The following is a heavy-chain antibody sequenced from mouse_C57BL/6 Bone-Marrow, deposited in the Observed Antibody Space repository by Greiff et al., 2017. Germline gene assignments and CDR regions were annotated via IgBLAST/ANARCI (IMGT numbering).Heavy chain of an antibody. J-gene: IGHJ2*01. CDR1: GFNIKDDY. D-gene: IGHD1-1*01. CDR3: TVYYYGSDY. CDR2: IEPENGDT. Sequence: EVQRVESGAELVRPGASVKLSCTASGFNIKDDYMHWVKQRPEQGLEWFGWIEPENGDTEYASKFQGKATITADTSSNTAYLQLSSLPSEDTAVYYCTVYYYGSDYWGQGTTLTVSS. V-gene: IGHV14-4*01.